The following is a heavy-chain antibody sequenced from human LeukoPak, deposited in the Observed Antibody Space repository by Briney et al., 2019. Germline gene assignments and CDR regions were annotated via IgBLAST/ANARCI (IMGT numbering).Heavy chain of an antibody. CDR1: GGSFSGYY. CDR2: INHSGST. CDR3: AREAPYSSSWGYYYYYYMDV. J-gene: IGHJ6*03. D-gene: IGHD6-13*01. V-gene: IGHV4-34*01. Sequence: PSETLSLTCAVYGGSFSGYYWSWIRQPPGKGLEWIGEINHSGSTNYNPSLKSRVTISVDTSKIQFSLKLSSVTAADTAVYYCAREAPYSSSWGYYYYYYMDVWGKGTTATVSS.